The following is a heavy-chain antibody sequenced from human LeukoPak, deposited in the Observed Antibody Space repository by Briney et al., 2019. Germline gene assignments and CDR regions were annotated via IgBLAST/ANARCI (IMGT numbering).Heavy chain of an antibody. CDR3: ARYNSGWNDY. V-gene: IGHV3-21*01. D-gene: IGHD6-19*01. Sequence: GGSLRLSCAASGFTFSSFNMNWVRQAPGKGLSWVSSISSTSSLIWYADSLKGRFTISRDNAKNSLYLQMDSLRAEDKAVYYCARYNSGWNDYWGQGTLVTVSS. J-gene: IGHJ4*02. CDR2: ISSTSSLI. CDR1: GFTFSSFN.